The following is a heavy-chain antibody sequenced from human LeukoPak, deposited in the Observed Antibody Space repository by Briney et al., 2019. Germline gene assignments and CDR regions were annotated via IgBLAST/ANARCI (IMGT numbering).Heavy chain of an antibody. CDR3: AADPYYDILTGYYAFDY. CDR1: GFTFTSSA. Sequence: ASVKVSCKASGFTFTSSAMQWVRHARGQRLEWIGWMVVGSGNTNYAQKFQERDTITRDLSTSTAYMELSRLRSEDTAVYYCAADPYYDILTGYYAFDYWGQGTLVTVSS. CDR2: MVVGSGNT. V-gene: IGHV1-58*02. D-gene: IGHD3-9*01. J-gene: IGHJ4*02.